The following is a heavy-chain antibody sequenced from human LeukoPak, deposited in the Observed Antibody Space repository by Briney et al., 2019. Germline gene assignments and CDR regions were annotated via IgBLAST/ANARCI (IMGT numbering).Heavy chain of an antibody. D-gene: IGHD6-19*01. Sequence: PGGSLRRSCAASGFTFSSYSMNWVRQAPGKGLEWVSSISSSSSYIYYADSVKGRFTISRDNAKNSLYLQMNSLRAEDTAVYYCASAAGYSSGHDYWGQGTLVTVSS. CDR1: GFTFSSYS. J-gene: IGHJ4*02. V-gene: IGHV3-21*01. CDR2: ISSSSSYI. CDR3: ASAAGYSSGHDY.